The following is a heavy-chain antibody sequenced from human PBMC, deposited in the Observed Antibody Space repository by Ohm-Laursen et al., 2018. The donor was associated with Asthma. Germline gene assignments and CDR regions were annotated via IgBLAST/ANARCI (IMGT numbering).Heavy chain of an antibody. CDR2: IWYDGSNK. CDR3: ARERESNIPTYYYCGMDV. V-gene: IGHV3-33*01. Sequence: SLRLSCAASGFTFNSNDMHWVRQAPGKGLEWVAVIWYDGSNKYYADSVKGRFTISRDNSKNTLYLQMNSLRAEDTAVYYCARERESNIPTYYYCGMDVWGQGTTVTVSS. CDR1: GFTFNSND. J-gene: IGHJ6*02. D-gene: IGHD2/OR15-2a*01.